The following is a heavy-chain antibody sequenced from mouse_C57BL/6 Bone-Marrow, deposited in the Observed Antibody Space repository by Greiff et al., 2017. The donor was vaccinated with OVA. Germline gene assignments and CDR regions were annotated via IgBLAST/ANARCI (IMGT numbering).Heavy chain of an antibody. D-gene: IGHD4-1*01. J-gene: IGHJ2*01. V-gene: IGHV1-50*01. CDR1: GYTFTSYW. Sequence: VQLQQSGAELVKPGASVKLSCKASGYTFTSYWMQWVKQRPGQGLEWIGEIDPSDSYTNYNQKFKGKATLTVDTSSSTAYMQLSSLTSEDSAVYYCARDWYFDYWGQGTTLTVSS. CDR2: IDPSDSYT. CDR3: ARDWYFDY.